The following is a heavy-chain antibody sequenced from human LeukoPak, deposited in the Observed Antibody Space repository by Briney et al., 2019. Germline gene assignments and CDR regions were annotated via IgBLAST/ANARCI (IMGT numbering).Heavy chain of an antibody. V-gene: IGHV3-48*03. D-gene: IGHD2-2*02. J-gene: IGHJ5*02. Sequence: PGGALRLSCAASGVTFSSYEMNWVRQAPGKGLGGVSYISSSGSTIYYADSVKGRFTISRDNAKNSLYLQMNSLRAEDTAVYYCASLGVVPAAIRSWFDPWGQGTLVTVSS. CDR1: GVTFSSYE. CDR2: ISSSGSTI. CDR3: ASLGVVPAAIRSWFDP.